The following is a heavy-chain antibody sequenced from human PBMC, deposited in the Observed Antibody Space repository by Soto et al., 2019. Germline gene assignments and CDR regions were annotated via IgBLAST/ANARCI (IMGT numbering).Heavy chain of an antibody. CDR1: GGSISSSNW. CDR3: ARRWGEGRVDY. V-gene: IGHV4-4*02. D-gene: IGHD3-10*01. Sequence: QVKLQESGPGLVKPSGTLSLTCAVSGGSISSSNWCSWVRQPPGKGLEWIGEIYHSGNTNYNPSLKSRVTMAEDKSRNQFSLKLSSVTAADTAVYYCARRWGEGRVDYWGQGPLVTVSS. CDR2: IYHSGNT. J-gene: IGHJ4*02.